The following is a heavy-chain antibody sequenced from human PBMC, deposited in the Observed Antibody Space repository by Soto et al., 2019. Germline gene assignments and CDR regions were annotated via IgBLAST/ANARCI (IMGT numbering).Heavy chain of an antibody. CDR3: SRSEVSQNGFHI. J-gene: IGHJ3*02. V-gene: IGHV2-5*02. CDR2: IYWDDDK. Sequence: QITLKESGTTLVKPTQTLTLTCTFSGFSLSTTGVGVGWIRQPPGKALEWLAVIYWDDDKRYSPSLKPRLTVTKDTSKNQVVLTMTNMDPADTATYYCSRSEVSQNGFHIWGQGRVVTVSS. CDR1: GFSLSTTGVG.